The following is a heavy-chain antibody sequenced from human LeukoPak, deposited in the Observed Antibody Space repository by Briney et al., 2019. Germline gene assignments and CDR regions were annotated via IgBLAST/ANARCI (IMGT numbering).Heavy chain of an antibody. J-gene: IGHJ4*02. D-gene: IGHD6-19*01. Sequence: GGSLRLSCAASGFTFSSYAMHWVRQAPGKGLEWVAVISYDGSNKYYADSVKGRFTISRDNSKNTLYLQMNSLRAEDTAVYYCARERSPEDSSGWGYWGQGTLVTVSS. CDR3: ARERSPEDSSGWGY. V-gene: IGHV3-30-3*01. CDR1: GFTFSSYA. CDR2: ISYDGSNK.